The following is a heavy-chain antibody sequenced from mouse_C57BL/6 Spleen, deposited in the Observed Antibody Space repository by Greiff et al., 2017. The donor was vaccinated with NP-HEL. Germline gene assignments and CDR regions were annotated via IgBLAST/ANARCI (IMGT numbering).Heavy chain of an antibody. CDR3: ARVSLYGYDAMDY. J-gene: IGHJ4*01. CDR2: IYPSDSET. Sequence: QVQLQQPGAELVRPGSSVKLSCKASGYTFTSYWMAWVKQRPGQGLEWIGNIYPSDSETHYNQKFKDKAPLTVDKSSSTAYMQLSSLTSEDSAVYYCARVSLYGYDAMDYWGQGTSVTVSS. CDR1: GYTFTSYW. D-gene: IGHD1-1*01. V-gene: IGHV1-61*01.